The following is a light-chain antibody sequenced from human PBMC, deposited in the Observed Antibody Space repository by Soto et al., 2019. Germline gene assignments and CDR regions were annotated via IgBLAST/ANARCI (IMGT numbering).Light chain of an antibody. J-gene: IGKJ3*01. Sequence: DIQLTQSPSFLSASVGDRVTITCRASQGISSYLAWYQQKPGKAPKLLIYAASTLQSGVPSRFSGSGSWTEFTLTISSLQPEDFATYYCQQLNSYSFSFGPGTNVDIK. V-gene: IGKV1-9*01. CDR3: QQLNSYSFS. CDR1: QGISSY. CDR2: AAS.